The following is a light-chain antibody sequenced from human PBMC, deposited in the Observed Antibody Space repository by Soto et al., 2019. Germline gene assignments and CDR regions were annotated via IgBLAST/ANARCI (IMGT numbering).Light chain of an antibody. Sequence: DIQMTQSPSAMSASVGDKVTITCRASQNISPYLNWYQQKPGKAPKLLIYKASTLKSGVPSRFSGSGSGTEFTLTISSLQPDDFATYYCQHYNSYSEAFGQGTKVDIK. CDR3: QHYNSYSEA. CDR2: KAS. CDR1: QNISPY. J-gene: IGKJ1*01. V-gene: IGKV1-5*03.